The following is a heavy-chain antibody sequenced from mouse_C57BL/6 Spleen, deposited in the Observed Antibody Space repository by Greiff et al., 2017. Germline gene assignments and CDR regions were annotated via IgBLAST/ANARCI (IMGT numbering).Heavy chain of an antibody. J-gene: IGHJ2*01. CDR1: GYTFTDYE. CDR3: TRSYYSNEGFDY. CDR2: IDPETGGT. Sequence: VQLQQSGAELVRPGASVTLSCKASGYTFTDYEMHWVKQTPVHGLEWIGAIDPETGGTAYNQKFKGKAILTADKSSSTAYMELRSLTSEDSAVDYCTRSYYSNEGFDYWGQGTTLTVSS. D-gene: IGHD2-5*01. V-gene: IGHV1-15*01.